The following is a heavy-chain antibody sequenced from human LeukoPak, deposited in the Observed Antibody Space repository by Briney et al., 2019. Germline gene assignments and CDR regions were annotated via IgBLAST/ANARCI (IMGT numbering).Heavy chain of an antibody. CDR2: IYSGGST. Sequence: GGSLRLSCAASGFTVSSNYMSWVRQAPGKGLEWVSVIYSGGSTYYADSVKGRFTISRDNSKNTLYLQRNSLRAEDTAVYYCAVNYDSSGYPMGSFDYWGQGTLVTVSS. V-gene: IGHV3-53*01. CDR1: GFTVSSNY. J-gene: IGHJ4*02. CDR3: AVNYDSSGYPMGSFDY. D-gene: IGHD3-22*01.